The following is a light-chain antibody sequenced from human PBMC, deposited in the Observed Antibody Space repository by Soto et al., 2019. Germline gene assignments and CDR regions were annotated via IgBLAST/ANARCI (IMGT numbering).Light chain of an antibody. CDR2: TAS. CDR1: ESFASY. V-gene: IGKV1-39*01. Sequence: DIQMTQSPSSLSASVGDRVTITCRASESFASYLNWYQQKPGKAPKLLIQTASSLQTGVPSRFSGSGSGTDFTLTISSLQPEDSATYYCQQVNSFPSTFGQGTRLEIK. J-gene: IGKJ5*01. CDR3: QQVNSFPST.